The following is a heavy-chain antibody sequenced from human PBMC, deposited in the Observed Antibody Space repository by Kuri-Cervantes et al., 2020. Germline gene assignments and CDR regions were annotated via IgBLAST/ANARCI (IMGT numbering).Heavy chain of an antibody. CDR1: GFTFSAYG. CDR2: IQYDGIKR. Sequence: GESLKISCAASGFTFSAYGFHWVRQAPGKGLEWVAFIQYDGIKRSYADSVKGRFTISRDNAKNTLYLQMNGLTAEDTAVYYCARSNGGYDSWGQGTLVTVSS. V-gene: IGHV3-30*12. J-gene: IGHJ4*02. D-gene: IGHD2-8*01. CDR3: ARSNGGYDS.